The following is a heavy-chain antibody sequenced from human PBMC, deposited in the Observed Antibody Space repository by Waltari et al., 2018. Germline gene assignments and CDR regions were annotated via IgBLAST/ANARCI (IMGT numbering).Heavy chain of an antibody. CDR3: ARDWGSSGPDYYYYGMDV. D-gene: IGHD6-19*01. CDR2: IYYSGST. V-gene: IGHV4-39*07. J-gene: IGHJ6*02. Sequence: QLQLQESGPGLVKPSETLSLTCTVSGGSISSSSYYWGWIRQPQGKGLEWIGSIYYSGSTYYNPSLKSRVTISVDTSKNQFSLKLSSVTAADTAVYYCARDWGSSGPDYYYYGMDVWGQGTTVTVSS. CDR1: GGSISSSSYY.